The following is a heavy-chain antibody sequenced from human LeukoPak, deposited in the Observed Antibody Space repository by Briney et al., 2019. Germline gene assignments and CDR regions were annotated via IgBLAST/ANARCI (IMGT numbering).Heavy chain of an antibody. V-gene: IGHV3-11*04. D-gene: IGHD1-26*01. CDR3: ARVRGSYSVDY. J-gene: IGHJ4*02. Sequence: KPGGSLRLSCAASGFTFSDYYLSWIRQAPGKGLEWVSYTSNTGSTTQYADSVKGRFTISRDNAKNSLHLQMNSLRAEDTAVYYCARVRGSYSVDYWGQGTLVTVSS. CDR2: TSNTGSTT. CDR1: GFTFSDYY.